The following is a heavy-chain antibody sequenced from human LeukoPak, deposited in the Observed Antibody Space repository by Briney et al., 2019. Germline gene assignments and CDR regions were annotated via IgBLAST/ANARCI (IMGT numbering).Heavy chain of an antibody. CDR3: AKGWSGYFRSPFDL. Sequence: GGSLRLSCAASGFTFSSFAMNWVRQVPGKGLEWVSVVTGDSGTIHYSDSVKGRFTISRGNSKNTLYLQMNNLRAEDTAVYYCAKGWSGYFRSPFDLWGQGTMVTVSS. CDR1: GFTFSSFA. V-gene: IGHV3-23*01. CDR2: VTGDSGTI. J-gene: IGHJ3*01. D-gene: IGHD3-3*01.